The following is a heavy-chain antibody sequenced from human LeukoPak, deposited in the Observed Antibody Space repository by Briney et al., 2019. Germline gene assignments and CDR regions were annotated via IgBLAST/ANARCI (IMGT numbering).Heavy chain of an antibody. CDR3: AKGWSGYFRSPFDL. Sequence: GGSLRLSCAASGFTFSSFAMNWVRQVPGKGLEWVSVVTGDSGTIHYSDSVKGRFTISRGNSKNTLYLQMNNLRAEDTAVYYCAKGWSGYFRSPFDLWGQGTMVTVSS. CDR1: GFTFSSFA. V-gene: IGHV3-23*01. CDR2: VTGDSGTI. J-gene: IGHJ3*01. D-gene: IGHD3-3*01.